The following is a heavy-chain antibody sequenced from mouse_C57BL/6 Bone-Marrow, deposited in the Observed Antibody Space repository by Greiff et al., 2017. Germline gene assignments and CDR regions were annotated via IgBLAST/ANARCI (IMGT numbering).Heavy chain of an antibody. CDR3: AREGYYGSSFAY. V-gene: IGHV1-80*01. Sequence: QVQLQQSGAELVKPGASVKISCKASGYAFSSYWMNWVKQRPGKGLEWIGQIYPGDGDTNYNGKFKGKATLTADKSSSTAYMQLSSLTSEDSAVYFCAREGYYGSSFAYWGQGTLVTVSA. J-gene: IGHJ3*01. CDR1: GYAFSSYW. CDR2: IYPGDGDT. D-gene: IGHD1-1*01.